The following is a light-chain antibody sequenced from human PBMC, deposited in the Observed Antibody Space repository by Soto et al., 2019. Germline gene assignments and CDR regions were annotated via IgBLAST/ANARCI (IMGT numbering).Light chain of an antibody. CDR2: LEGSGSY. J-gene: IGLJ3*02. CDR1: SGHSSYI. V-gene: IGLV4-60*02. Sequence: QSVLTQSSSASASLGSSVKLTCTLSSGHSSYIIAWHQQQPGKAPRYLMKLEGSGSYNKGSGVPDRFSGSSSGADRYLTISNLQFEDEADYYCETWDSKTPVFGGGTQLTVL. CDR3: ETWDSKTPV.